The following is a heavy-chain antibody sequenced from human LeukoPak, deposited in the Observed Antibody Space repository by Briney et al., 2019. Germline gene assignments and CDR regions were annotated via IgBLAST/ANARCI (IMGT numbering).Heavy chain of an antibody. J-gene: IGHJ4*02. CDR1: GFTFSSYS. V-gene: IGHV3-48*04. D-gene: IGHD3-9*01. CDR2: ISSSSSTI. Sequence: PGGSLRLSCAASGFTFSSYSMNWVRQAPGKGLEWVSYISSSSSTIYYADSVKGRFTISRDNAKNSLYLQMNGLRAEDTAVYYCARGLQRPLFDWLLGPGYWGQGTLDTVSS. CDR3: ARGLQRPLFDWLLGPGY.